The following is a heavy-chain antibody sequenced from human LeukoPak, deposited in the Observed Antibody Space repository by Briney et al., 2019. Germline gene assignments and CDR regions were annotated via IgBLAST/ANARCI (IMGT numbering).Heavy chain of an antibody. J-gene: IGHJ4*02. CDR2: INHSGGT. CDR1: GGSFSGYY. Sequence: SETLSLTCAVYGGSFSGYYWTWIRQPPGKGLEWIGEINHSGGTNYNPSLKSRVTISLDTSKNQFSLKLTSVTAADTAVYYCARDSSGDYVFTYWGQGTLVTVSS. D-gene: IGHD4-17*01. V-gene: IGHV4-34*01. CDR3: ARDSSGDYVFTY.